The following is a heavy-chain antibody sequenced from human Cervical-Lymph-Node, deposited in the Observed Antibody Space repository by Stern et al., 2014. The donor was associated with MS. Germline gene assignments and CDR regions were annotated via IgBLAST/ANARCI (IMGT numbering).Heavy chain of an antibody. CDR1: GFTFSSYA. Sequence: QVQLVESGGGVVQPGRPLRLSCAASGFTFSSYAMHWVRQAPGKGLEWGALISYGGSNKYYADSVKGRFTISRDNSKNTLYLQMNSLRAEDTAVYYCARANYDFWSGYPDFHYYGMDVWGQGTTVTVSS. J-gene: IGHJ6*02. D-gene: IGHD3-3*01. V-gene: IGHV3-30-3*01. CDR2: ISYGGSNK. CDR3: ARANYDFWSGYPDFHYYGMDV.